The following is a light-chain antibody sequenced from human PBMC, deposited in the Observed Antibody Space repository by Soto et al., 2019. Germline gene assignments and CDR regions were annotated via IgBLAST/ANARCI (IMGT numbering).Light chain of an antibody. CDR2: DVT. CDR3: ISYASINTYV. CDR1: SSDVGRYNY. V-gene: IGLV2-14*03. J-gene: IGLJ1*01. Sequence: QSVLAQPASVSGSRGQSITISCTGTSSDVGRYNYVSWFQQHPGKVPKLIIYDVTNRPSGVSNRFSGSKSGNTASLTISGLQAEDEADYYCISYASINTYVFGTGTKVT.